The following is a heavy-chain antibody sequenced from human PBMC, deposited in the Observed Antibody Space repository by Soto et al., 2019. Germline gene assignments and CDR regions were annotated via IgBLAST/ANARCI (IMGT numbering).Heavy chain of an antibody. J-gene: IGHJ4*02. CDR2: ISSSGNTI. CDR3: AGVANHPYYDFWSGYLDY. Sequence: PGGSLRLSCVASGFTFSSYNMNWVRQAPGKGLEWVSYISSSGNTIYYADSVKGRFTISRDNAKNSLYLQMNSLRAEDTAVYYCAGVANHPYYDFWSGYLDYWGQGTLVSLSS. CDR1: GFTFSSYN. V-gene: IGHV3-48*04. D-gene: IGHD3-3*01.